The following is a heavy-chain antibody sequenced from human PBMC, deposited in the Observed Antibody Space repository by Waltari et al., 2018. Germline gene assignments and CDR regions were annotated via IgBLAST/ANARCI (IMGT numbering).Heavy chain of an antibody. CDR1: GGSFNVYY. Sequence: QVQLQQWGAGLLKPSETLSLTCAVYGGSFNVYYWSWIRQPPGKGLEWSGEINHSGNTNYNPSLKSRVAISVDTPKKQFSLKLTSVAAADTAVYYCARLEDCSGGNCYSGDHYAVDVWGLGTTVTVSS. V-gene: IGHV4-34*01. J-gene: IGHJ6*02. CDR3: ARLEDCSGGNCYSGDHYAVDV. CDR2: INHSGNT. D-gene: IGHD2-15*01.